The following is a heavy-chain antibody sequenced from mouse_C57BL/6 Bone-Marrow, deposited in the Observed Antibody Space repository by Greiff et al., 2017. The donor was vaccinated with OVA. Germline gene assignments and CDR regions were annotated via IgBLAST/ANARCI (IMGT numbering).Heavy chain of an antibody. Sequence: EVHLVESGGGLVKPGGSLKLSCAASGFTFSDYGMHWVRQAPEKGLEWVAYISSGSSTIYYADTVKGRFTISRDNAKNTLFLQMTSLRSEDTAMYYCASEVYYGYYAMDYWGQGTSVTVSS. CDR3: ASEVYYGYYAMDY. CDR2: ISSGSSTI. J-gene: IGHJ4*01. CDR1: GFTFSDYG. D-gene: IGHD1-1*01. V-gene: IGHV5-17*01.